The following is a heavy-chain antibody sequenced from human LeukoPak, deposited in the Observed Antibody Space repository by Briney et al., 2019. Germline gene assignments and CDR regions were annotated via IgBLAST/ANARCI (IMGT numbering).Heavy chain of an antibody. CDR3: ASFGGIAARPLY. V-gene: IGHV1-46*01. J-gene: IGHJ4*02. CDR2: INPSGGST. Sequence: ASVKVSCKASGYTFTGYYIHWVRQAPGQGLEWMGIINPSGGSTSYAQKFQGRVTMTRDTSTSTVYMELSSLRSEDTAVYYCASFGGIAARPLYWGQGTLVTVSS. D-gene: IGHD6-6*01. CDR1: GYTFTGYY.